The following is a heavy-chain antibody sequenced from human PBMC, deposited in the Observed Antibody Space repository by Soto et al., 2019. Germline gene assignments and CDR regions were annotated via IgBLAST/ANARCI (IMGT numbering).Heavy chain of an antibody. D-gene: IGHD6-19*01. J-gene: IGHJ4*02. CDR2: IGTAGDT. CDR1: GFTFSSYD. V-gene: IGHV3-13*01. CDR3: ARYKADSSGWYYFDY. Sequence: GSLRLSCAASGFTFSSYDMHWVRQATGKGLEWVSAIGTAGDTYYPGSVKGRFTISRENAKNSLYLQMNSLRAGDTAVYYCARYKADSSGWYYFDYWGQGTLVTVSS.